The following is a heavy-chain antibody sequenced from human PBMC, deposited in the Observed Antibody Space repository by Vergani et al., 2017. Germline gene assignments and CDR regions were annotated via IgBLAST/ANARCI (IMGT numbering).Heavy chain of an antibody. Sequence: EVQLVESGGGLIQPGGSLRLSCAASGFTVSSNYMSWVRQAPGKGLEWVSVIYSGGSTYYGDSVKGRFTISRDNSKNTLYRQRNSLRAEDTAVYYCARVGQQLVLGAFDIWGQGTMVTVSS. CDR3: ARVGQQLVLGAFDI. CDR2: IYSGGST. J-gene: IGHJ3*02. V-gene: IGHV3-53*01. CDR1: GFTVSSNY. D-gene: IGHD6-13*01.